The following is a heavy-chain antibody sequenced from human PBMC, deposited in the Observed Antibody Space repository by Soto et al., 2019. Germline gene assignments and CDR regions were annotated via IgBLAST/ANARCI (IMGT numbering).Heavy chain of an antibody. Sequence: PGGSLRLSCTTSGFTFSTYWMHWVRQTPGKGLVWVSRIDAAGSVTTYADSVKGQVTISADKSISTAYLQWSSLKASDTAMYYCARPGARRGSREYYFDYWGQGTLVTVSS. J-gene: IGHJ4*02. CDR3: ARPGARRGSREYYFDY. V-gene: IGHV3-74*03. CDR1: GFTFSTYW. D-gene: IGHD1-26*01. CDR2: IDAAGSVT.